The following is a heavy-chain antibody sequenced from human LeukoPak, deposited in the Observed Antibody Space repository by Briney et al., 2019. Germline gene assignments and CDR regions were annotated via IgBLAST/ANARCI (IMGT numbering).Heavy chain of an antibody. J-gene: IGHJ4*02. Sequence: PGGSLRLSCAASGFTFSSYAMSWVRQAPGKGLEWVSAISGSGGSTYYADSVKGRFTISRDNSKNTLYLQMNSLRAEDTAVYYCARGSWYYDSSGCYYFDYWGQGTLVTVSS. CDR2: ISGSGGST. CDR3: ARGSWYYDSSGCYYFDY. CDR1: GFTFSSYA. D-gene: IGHD3-22*01. V-gene: IGHV3-23*01.